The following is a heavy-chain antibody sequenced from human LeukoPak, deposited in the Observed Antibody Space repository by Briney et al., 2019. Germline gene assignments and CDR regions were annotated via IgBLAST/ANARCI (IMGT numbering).Heavy chain of an antibody. D-gene: IGHD3-22*01. CDR1: GFTFSSYA. Sequence: PGGSLRLSCAASGFTFSSYAMSWVRQAPGKGLEWVSAISGSDGRTYYAGSVKGRFTISRDNAKNSLYLQMNSLRAEDTAVYYCAKGFYDNSASGVFDIWGQGTMVTVSS. CDR2: ISGSDGRT. V-gene: IGHV3-23*01. J-gene: IGHJ3*02. CDR3: AKGFYDNSASGVFDI.